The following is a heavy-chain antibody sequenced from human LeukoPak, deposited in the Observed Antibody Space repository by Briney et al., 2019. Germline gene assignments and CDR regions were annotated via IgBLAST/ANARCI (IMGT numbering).Heavy chain of an antibody. D-gene: IGHD2-2*01. J-gene: IGHJ3*02. Sequence: SETLSLTCTVSGGSISSYYWSWIRQPPGKGLEWIGYIYYSGSTNYNPSLKSRVTISVDTSKNQFSLKLSSVTAADTAVYYCARHGKADCSSTSCFFYAFDIWGQGTMVTVSS. CDR2: IYYSGST. V-gene: IGHV4-59*08. CDR3: ARHGKADCSSTSCFFYAFDI. CDR1: GGSISSYY.